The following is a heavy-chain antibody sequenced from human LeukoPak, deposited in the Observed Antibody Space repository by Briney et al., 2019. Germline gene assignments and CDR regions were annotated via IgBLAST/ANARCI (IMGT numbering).Heavy chain of an antibody. CDR2: ISGSGGST. J-gene: IGHJ6*03. D-gene: IGHD2-21*01. CDR3: AKVGYSYYYYMDV. V-gene: IGHV3-23*01. CDR1: GFTFSSYA. Sequence: PGGSLRLSCAASGFTFSSYAMSWVRQAPGKGLEWVSAISGSGGSTYYADSGKGRFTISRDNSKNTLYLQMNSLRAEDTAVYYCAKVGYSYYYYMDVWGKGTTVTVSS.